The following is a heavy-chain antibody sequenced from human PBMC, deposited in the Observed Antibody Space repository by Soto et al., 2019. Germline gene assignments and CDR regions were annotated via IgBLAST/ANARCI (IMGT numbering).Heavy chain of an antibody. CDR1: GGTFSSYT. J-gene: IGHJ4*02. CDR3: ARASLSSGYYDY. V-gene: IGHV1-69*02. Sequence: QVQLVQSGAEVKKPGSSVKVSCKASGGTFSSYTISWVRQAPGQGLEWMGRIIPILGIANYAQKFQGRVTIRADXSTSTAYMELSSLRSEDTAVYYCARASLSSGYYDYWGQGTLVTVSS. D-gene: IGHD3-22*01. CDR2: IIPILGIA.